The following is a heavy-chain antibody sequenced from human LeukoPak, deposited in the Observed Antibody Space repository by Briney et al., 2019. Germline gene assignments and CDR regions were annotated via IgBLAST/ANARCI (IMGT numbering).Heavy chain of an antibody. CDR3: AREDDFWTGYWSH. V-gene: IGHV1-18*04. D-gene: IGHD3/OR15-3a*01. Sequence: PGASVKVSCKASGYNFLTHGISWVRQAPGQGPEWMGRISTNNGNTNYAQKFQGRVTMTTDTSTATVYMELRNLRSDDTAVYYCAREDDFWTGYWSHWGQGTLVTVSS. CDR1: GYNFLTHG. J-gene: IGHJ4*02. CDR2: ISTNNGNT.